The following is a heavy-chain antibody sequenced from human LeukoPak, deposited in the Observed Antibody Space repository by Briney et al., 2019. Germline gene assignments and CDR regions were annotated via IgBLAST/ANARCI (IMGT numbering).Heavy chain of an antibody. D-gene: IGHD6-6*01. CDR2: IYFRGST. CDR1: GGSISSGGYF. Sequence: SQTLSLTCTVSGGSISSGGYFWSWIRQHPGKGLEWIGYIYFRGSTYYNPSLKSRVTMSVDTSKNQFSLKLTSVTAADTAVYYCARDSSYITSSGYYYYGMDVWGQGTTVTVSS. CDR3: ARDSSYITSSGYYYYGMDV. J-gene: IGHJ6*02. V-gene: IGHV4-31*03.